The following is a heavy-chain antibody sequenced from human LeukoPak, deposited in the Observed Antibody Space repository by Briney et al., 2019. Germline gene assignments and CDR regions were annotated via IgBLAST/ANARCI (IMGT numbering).Heavy chain of an antibody. J-gene: IGHJ4*02. D-gene: IGHD3-10*01. CDR2: IKQDGSEK. Sequence: LEWVAHIKQDGSEKYYVDSVKGRFSISRDNAKNSLYLQMNSLRAEDTAVYYCARDSGSGDYWGQGTLVTVSS. CDR3: ARDSGSGDY. V-gene: IGHV3-7*01.